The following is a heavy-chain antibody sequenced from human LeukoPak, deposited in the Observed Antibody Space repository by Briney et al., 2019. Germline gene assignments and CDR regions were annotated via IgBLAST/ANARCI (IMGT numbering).Heavy chain of an antibody. V-gene: IGHV1-69*13. J-gene: IGHJ4*02. Sequence: SVKVSCKAAGGTFSSYAISWVRQAPGQGLEWMGGIIPIFGTANYAQKFQGRVTITADESTSTAYMELSSLRSEDTAVYYCAYTYDKIFMGFDYWGQGTLVTVSS. CDR3: AYTYDKIFMGFDY. D-gene: IGHD2-2*02. CDR2: IIPIFGTA. CDR1: GGTFSSYA.